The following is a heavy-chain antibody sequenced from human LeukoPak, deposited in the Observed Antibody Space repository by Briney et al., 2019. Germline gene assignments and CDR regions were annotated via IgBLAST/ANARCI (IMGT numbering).Heavy chain of an antibody. J-gene: IGHJ4*02. V-gene: IGHV1-69*04. CDR3: ARDRRDGYKYGGVFDY. CDR1: GGTFSSYA. Sequence: ASVKVSCKASGGTFSSYAISWVRQAPGQGLEWMGRIIPILGIANYAQKFQGRVTITADKSTSTAYMELSSLRSEDTAVYYCARDRRDGYKYGGVFDYWGQGTLVTVSS. CDR2: IIPILGIA. D-gene: IGHD5-24*01.